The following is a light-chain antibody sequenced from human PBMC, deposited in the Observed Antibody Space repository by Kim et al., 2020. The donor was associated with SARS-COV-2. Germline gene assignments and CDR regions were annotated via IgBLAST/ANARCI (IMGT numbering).Light chain of an antibody. V-gene: IGLV1-47*01. CDR3: AAWDDGLSGGV. Sequence: GQRVTISCSGSSSNIGSNDVHWYQQLPGTAPKLLIYNNSQRPSGVPDRFSGSRSGTSASLAISDLRSEDEADYYCAAWDDGLSGGVFGTGTKVTVL. CDR1: SSNIGSND. J-gene: IGLJ1*01. CDR2: NNS.